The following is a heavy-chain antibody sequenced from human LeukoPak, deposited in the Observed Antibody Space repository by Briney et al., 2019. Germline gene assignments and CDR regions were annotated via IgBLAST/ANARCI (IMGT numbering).Heavy chain of an antibody. V-gene: IGHV4-39*01. Sequence: SETLSLTCTVSGGSISSSSYYWGWIRQPPGKGLEWIGSIYYSGSTYYNPSLKSRVTISVDTSKNQFSLKLSSVTAADTAVYYSARTIAAAGNDYWGQGTLVTVSS. CDR1: GGSISSSSYY. J-gene: IGHJ4*02. CDR3: ARTIAAAGNDY. D-gene: IGHD6-13*01. CDR2: IYYSGST.